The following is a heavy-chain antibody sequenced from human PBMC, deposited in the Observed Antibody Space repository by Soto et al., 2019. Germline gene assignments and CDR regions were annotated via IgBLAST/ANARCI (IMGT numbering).Heavy chain of an antibody. J-gene: IGHJ4*03. D-gene: IGHD4-17*01. CDR2: INRASIYI. CDR1: GFTFSTYD. Sequence: PGGSLRLSCVASGFTFSTYDMNWVRQAPGKGLEWVSSINRASIYIYYADSVRGRFTIPRDNAKNSLYLQMDSLRAEDTAEYYCARRTVTTSRSFDYWGQGTLVTVSS. CDR3: ARRTVTTSRSFDY. V-gene: IGHV3-21*01.